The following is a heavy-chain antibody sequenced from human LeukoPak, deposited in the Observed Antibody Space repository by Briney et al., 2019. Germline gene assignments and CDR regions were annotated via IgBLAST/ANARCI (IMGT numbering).Heavy chain of an antibody. Sequence: GASVKVSCKVSGYTLTELSMHWVRQAPGKGLEWMGGFDPEDGETIYAQKFQGRVTITADKSTSTAYMELSSLRSEDTAVYYCARGLVGARAHFDYWGQGTLVTVSS. V-gene: IGHV1-24*01. CDR2: FDPEDGET. D-gene: IGHD1-26*01. CDR1: GYTLTELS. CDR3: ARGLVGARAHFDY. J-gene: IGHJ4*02.